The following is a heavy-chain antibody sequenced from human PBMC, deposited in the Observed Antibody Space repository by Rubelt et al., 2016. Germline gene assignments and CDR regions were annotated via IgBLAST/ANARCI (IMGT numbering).Heavy chain of an antibody. Sequence: GSNKYYADSVKGRFTISRDNSKNTLYLQMNSLRAEDTAVYYCARGGNLVPYGMDVWGQGTTVTVSS. V-gene: IGHV3-33*01. CDR2: GSNK. J-gene: IGHJ6*02. D-gene: IGHD3-10*02. CDR3: ARGGNLVPYGMDV.